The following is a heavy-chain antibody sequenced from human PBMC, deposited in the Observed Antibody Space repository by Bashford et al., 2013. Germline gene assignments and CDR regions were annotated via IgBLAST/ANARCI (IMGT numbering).Heavy chain of an antibody. Sequence: VRQAPGKGLEXVSYISSSSSTIYYADSVKGRFTISRDNAKNSLYLQMNSLRAEDTAVYYCARAAISVLRFLEWPAQEYFDLWGRGTLVTVSS. J-gene: IGHJ2*01. D-gene: IGHD3-3*01. V-gene: IGHV3-48*01. CDR3: ARAAISVLRFLEWPAQEYFDL. CDR2: ISSSSSTI.